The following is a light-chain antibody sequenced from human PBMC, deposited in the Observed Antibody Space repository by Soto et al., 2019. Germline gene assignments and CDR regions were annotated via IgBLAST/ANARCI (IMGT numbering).Light chain of an antibody. CDR2: DNS. J-gene: IGLJ3*02. CDR1: TSNIGNNY. CDR3: GTWDAILSSVV. Sequence: QSVLTQPPSVSAAPGQKVTISCSGNTSNIGNNYVSWYQILPGTTPKLVIFDNSQRPSGIPDRFSGSKSGTSATLGVAGLQAEDEADYYCGTWDAILSSVVFGGGTKLTVL. V-gene: IGLV1-51*01.